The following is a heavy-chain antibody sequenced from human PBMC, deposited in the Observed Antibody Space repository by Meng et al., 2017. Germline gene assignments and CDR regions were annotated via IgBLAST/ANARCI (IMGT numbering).Heavy chain of an antibody. D-gene: IGHD3-10*01. CDR3: ARDLYYGSGSYCGMDV. CDR1: GFTFSSYG. Sequence: GGSLRLSCAASGFTFSSYGMHWVRQAPGKGLEWVAVIWYDGSNKYYADSVKGRFTISRDNSKNTLYPQMNSLRAEDTAVYYCARDLYYGSGSYCGMDVWGQGTTVTVSS. J-gene: IGHJ6*02. V-gene: IGHV3-33*01. CDR2: IWYDGSNK.